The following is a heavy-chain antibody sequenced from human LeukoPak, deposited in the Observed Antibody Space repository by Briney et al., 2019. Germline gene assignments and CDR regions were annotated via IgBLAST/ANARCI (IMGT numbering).Heavy chain of an antibody. CDR3: ASYSGSYFDY. J-gene: IGHJ4*02. CDR2: ISSSSSYI. CDR1: GFTFSSFS. Sequence: PGGSLRLSCAASGFTFSSFSMNWVRQAPGKGLEWVSSISSSSSYIYYADSVKGRFTISRDNAKNSLYLQMNSLRAEDTAVYYCASYSGSYFDYWGQGTLVTVSS. V-gene: IGHV3-21*01. D-gene: IGHD1-26*01.